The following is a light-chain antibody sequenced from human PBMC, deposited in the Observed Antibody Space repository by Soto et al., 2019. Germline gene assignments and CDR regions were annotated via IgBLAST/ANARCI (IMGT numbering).Light chain of an antibody. J-gene: IGKJ2*01. Sequence: DIQMTQSPSSLSASVGDRVTIPCRASQSIRNFLNWYQYKPGQAPRLLIYTASALQGGVPARFSGSGSGTDFTLTISSLQPEDFATYYCQQSFSTPYTFGQGTK. V-gene: IGKV1-39*01. CDR3: QQSFSTPYT. CDR1: QSIRNF. CDR2: TAS.